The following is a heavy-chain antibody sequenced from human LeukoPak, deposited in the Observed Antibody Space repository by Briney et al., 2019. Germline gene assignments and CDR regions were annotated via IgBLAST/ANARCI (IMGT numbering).Heavy chain of an antibody. V-gene: IGHV3-20*04. D-gene: IGHD6-13*01. J-gene: IGHJ5*02. CDR3: ARGYSSSWYQLENWFDP. CDR1: GFKFDDYG. Sequence: RPGGSLRLSCAASGFKFDDYGMSWVRQAPGKGLEWVCDINWNGAWTGYADSVKGRFTISRDNAKNSLYLQMNSLRAEDTAVYYCARGYSSSWYQLENWFDPWGQGTLVTVSS. CDR2: INWNGAWT.